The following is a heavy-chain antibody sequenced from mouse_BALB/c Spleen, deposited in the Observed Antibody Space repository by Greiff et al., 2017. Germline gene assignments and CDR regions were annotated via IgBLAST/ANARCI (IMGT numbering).Heavy chain of an antibody. Sequence: QVQLKESGAELVRPGTSVKISCKASGYTFTNYWLGWVKQRPGHGLEWIGDIYPGGGYTNYNEKFKGKATLTADTSSSTAYMQLSSLTSEDSAVYFCARDGYYFDYWGQGTTLTVSS. D-gene: IGHD2-3*01. CDR2: IYPGGGYT. V-gene: IGHV1-63*02. CDR3: ARDGYYFDY. J-gene: IGHJ2*01. CDR1: GYTFTNYW.